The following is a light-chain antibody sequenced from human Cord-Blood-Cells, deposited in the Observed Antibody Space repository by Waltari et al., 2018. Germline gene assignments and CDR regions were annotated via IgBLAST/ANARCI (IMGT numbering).Light chain of an antibody. Sequence: QSALTQPAPVSGSPGQSLTISCTGTSSYVGGYNYVSWYQQHPGKAPKLMIYDVSNRPSGVSNRFSGSKSGNTASLTISGLQAEDEADYYCSSYTSSSTPHVVFGGGTKLTVL. CDR3: SSYTSSSTPHVV. J-gene: IGLJ2*01. V-gene: IGLV2-14*01. CDR1: SSYVGGYNY. CDR2: DVS.